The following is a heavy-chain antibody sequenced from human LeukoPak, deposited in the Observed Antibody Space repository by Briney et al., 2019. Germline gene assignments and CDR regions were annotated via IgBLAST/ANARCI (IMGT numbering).Heavy chain of an antibody. CDR1: GYTFTSYG. CDR3: ARDGMGYGDYYGMDV. D-gene: IGHD4-17*01. V-gene: IGHV1-18*01. CDR2: ISAYNGNT. J-gene: IGHJ6*02. Sequence: ASVKVSCKASGYTFTSYGISWVRQAPGQGLEWMGWISAYNGNTNYAQKLQGRATMTTDTSTSTAYMELRSLRSDDTAVYYCARDGMGYGDYYGMDVWGQGTTVTVSS.